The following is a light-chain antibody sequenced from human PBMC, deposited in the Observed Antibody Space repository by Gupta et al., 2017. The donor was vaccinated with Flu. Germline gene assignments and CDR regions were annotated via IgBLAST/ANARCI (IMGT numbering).Light chain of an antibody. Sequence: AIQMTQSPSSLSASVGDRVTITCRASRDIGRDVAWYQQTPGEAPRLLIFAVSSLQSRVPSRFSGSGSGTYFTLTIANMQPEDFATYFCQQDYSYPRTFGQGTRVEIK. J-gene: IGKJ1*01. V-gene: IGKV1-6*01. CDR2: AVS. CDR1: RDIGRD. CDR3: QQDYSYPRT.